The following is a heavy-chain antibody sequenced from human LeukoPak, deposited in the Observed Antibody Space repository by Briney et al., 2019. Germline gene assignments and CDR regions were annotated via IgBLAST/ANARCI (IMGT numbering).Heavy chain of an antibody. Sequence: ASVTVSCKASGYTLTDYYMHWVRQAPGQGLEWMGWINPDTGDTQYARNLQGRVTLTSDTSINTVYMELSSLRSDDTAVYFCARVVAGGVIWAYWGQGTVVTVSS. D-gene: IGHD3-16*01. CDR3: ARVVAGGVIWAY. V-gene: IGHV1-2*02. CDR2: INPDTGDT. J-gene: IGHJ4*02. CDR1: GYTLTDYY.